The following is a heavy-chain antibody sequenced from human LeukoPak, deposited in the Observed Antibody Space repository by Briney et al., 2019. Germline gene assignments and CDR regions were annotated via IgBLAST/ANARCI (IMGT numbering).Heavy chain of an antibody. CDR3: ARVSTIMGRGYNYFDP. CDR2: VTPRYGTG. CDR1: GGNFNSND. J-gene: IGHJ5*02. V-gene: IGHV1-69*13. D-gene: IGHD2/OR15-2a*01. Sequence: SGKVSCKGSGGNFNSNDITWVRQAPGQGLERAGGVTPRYGTGNTAQMVQGRVAITADEAKSTVYMELTSLRSDDTALYYCARVSTIMGRGYNYFDPWGQGTLGTVSS.